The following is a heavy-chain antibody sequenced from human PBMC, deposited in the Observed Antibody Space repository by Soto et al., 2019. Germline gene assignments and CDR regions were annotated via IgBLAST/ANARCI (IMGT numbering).Heavy chain of an antibody. D-gene: IGHD1-1*01. CDR1: GGTFSSYA. Sequence: QVQLVQSGAEVKKPGSSVKVSCKASGGTFSSYAISWVRQAPGQGLEWMGGIIPILGTANYAQKFQGRVTIXAXGSTSTAYMELSSLRSEDTAVYYCARANWNDAPFDYWGQGTLVTVSS. CDR2: IIPILGTA. J-gene: IGHJ4*02. CDR3: ARANWNDAPFDY. V-gene: IGHV1-69*11.